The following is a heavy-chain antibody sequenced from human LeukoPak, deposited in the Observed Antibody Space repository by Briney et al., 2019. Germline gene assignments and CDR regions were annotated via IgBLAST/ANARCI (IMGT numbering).Heavy chain of an antibody. D-gene: IGHD3-10*01. CDR1: GGSISSHF. V-gene: IGHV4-59*11. Sequence: SETLSLTCTDSGGSISSHFWSWIRQPPGKGLECIGYISDTGSADYNPSLKSRVIISVDTSQNQFSLRLSSVTAADTALYYCARVGSRSSRGFGDFDLWGRGTLVTVSS. CDR3: ARVGSRSSRGFGDFDL. J-gene: IGHJ2*01. CDR2: ISDTGSA.